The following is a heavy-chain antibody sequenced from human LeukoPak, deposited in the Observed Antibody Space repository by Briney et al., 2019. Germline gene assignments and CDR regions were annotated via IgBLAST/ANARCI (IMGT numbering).Heavy chain of an antibody. Sequence: SVKVSCKASRGTFSSYAISWVRQAPGQGLEWMGRIIPIFGTANYAQKFQGRVTITADESTSTVYMELSSLRSEDTAVYYCAGTRDSGDWFDPWGQGTLVTVSS. D-gene: IGHD2-21*02. CDR1: RGTFSSYA. V-gene: IGHV1-69*13. CDR3: AGTRDSGDWFDP. J-gene: IGHJ5*02. CDR2: IIPIFGTA.